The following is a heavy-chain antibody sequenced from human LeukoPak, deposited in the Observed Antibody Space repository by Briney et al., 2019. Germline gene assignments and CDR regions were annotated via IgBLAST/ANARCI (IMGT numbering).Heavy chain of an antibody. CDR2: IKQDGSEK. V-gene: IGHV3-7*05. Sequence: GGSLRLSCAASGFTFSSYWMSWVRQAPGKGLEWVANIKQDGSEKYYVDSVKGRFTISRDNAKNSLYLQMNSLRAEDTAVYYCARDSAVAGYWCFDLWGRGTLVTVSS. CDR1: GFTFSSYW. CDR3: ARDSAVAGYWCFDL. J-gene: IGHJ2*01. D-gene: IGHD6-19*01.